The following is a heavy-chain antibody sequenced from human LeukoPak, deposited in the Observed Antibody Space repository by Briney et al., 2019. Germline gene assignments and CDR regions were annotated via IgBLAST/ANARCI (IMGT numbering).Heavy chain of an antibody. CDR1: GGSISSYY. Sequence: SETLSLTCTVSGGSISSYYWSWIRQPAGKGLEWIGNIYFSGSTYYNPSLKSRVTISVDTSKNQFSLKLTSVTAADTAVYSCAGSNSRRRHFDYWGQGTLVTVSS. J-gene: IGHJ4*02. CDR2: IYFSGST. V-gene: IGHV4-59*04. CDR3: AGSNSRRRHFDY. D-gene: IGHD6-6*01.